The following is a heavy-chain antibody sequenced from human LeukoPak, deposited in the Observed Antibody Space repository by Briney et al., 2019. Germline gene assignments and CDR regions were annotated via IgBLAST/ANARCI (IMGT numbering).Heavy chain of an antibody. J-gene: IGHJ3*02. CDR2: ISSSGSTI. D-gene: IGHD1-26*01. V-gene: IGHV3-11*01. CDR1: GFTFSDYY. CDR3: AKDIKDQVGATDDAFDI. Sequence: KPGGSLRLSCAASGFTFSDYYMSWIRQAPGKGLEWVSYISSSGSTIYYADSVKGRFIISRDNAKNSLYLQMNSLRAEDTALYYCAKDIKDQVGATDDAFDIWGQGTMVTVSS.